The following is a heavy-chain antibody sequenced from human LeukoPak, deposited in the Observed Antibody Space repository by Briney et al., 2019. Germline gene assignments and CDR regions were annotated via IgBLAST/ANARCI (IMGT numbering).Heavy chain of an antibody. CDR3: VRDGNRGYDMDV. Sequence: GGSPRLSCATSGFTLRYYQMNWVRQAPGKGLEWVSYINVVSGAIYYADSVKGRFTISGDIATNSVYLQMNSLRAEDTALYYCVRDGNRGYDMDVWGQGTVVTVSS. V-gene: IGHV3-48*01. CDR1: GFTLRYYQ. D-gene: IGHD3-10*01. CDR2: INVVSGAI. J-gene: IGHJ6*02.